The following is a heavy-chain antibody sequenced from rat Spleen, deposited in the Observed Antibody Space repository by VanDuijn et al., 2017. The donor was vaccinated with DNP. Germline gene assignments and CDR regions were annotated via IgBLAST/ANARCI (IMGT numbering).Heavy chain of an antibody. J-gene: IGHJ2*01. V-gene: IGHV5-25*01. Sequence: EVQLVESGGGLVQPGRSLKLSCAASGFTFSNYYMSWVHQAPKKGLEWVATISTSGSRTYYPDSVKGRFTISRDNAKSILYLQMNSLKSEDTATYYCARPQEYDGSYYSQGHFDYWGQGVMVTVSS. CDR1: GFTFSNYY. D-gene: IGHD1-12*02. CDR3: ARPQEYDGSYYSQGHFDY. CDR2: ISTSGSRT.